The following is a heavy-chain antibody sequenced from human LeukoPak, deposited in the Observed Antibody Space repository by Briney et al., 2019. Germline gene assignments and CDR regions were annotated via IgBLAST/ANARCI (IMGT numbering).Heavy chain of an antibody. Sequence: SETLSLTCAVYGESFSDYYWSWIRQPPGKGLERIGKINPSGSTNYSPSLKSRVTISVNTSKNQFSLKLTSVTAADTAVYYCARAGFALAPHRGTPFDYWGQGTLVTVSS. V-gene: IGHV4-34*01. J-gene: IGHJ4*02. CDR1: GESFSDYY. D-gene: IGHD6-6*01. CDR3: ARAGFALAPHRGTPFDY. CDR2: INPSGST.